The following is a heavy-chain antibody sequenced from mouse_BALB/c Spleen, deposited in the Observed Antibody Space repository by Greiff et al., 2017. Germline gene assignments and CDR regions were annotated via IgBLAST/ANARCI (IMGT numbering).Heavy chain of an antibody. V-gene: IGHV5-4*02. Sequence: EVKVVESGGGLVKPGGSLKLSCAASGFTFSDYYMYWVRQTPEKRLEWVATISDGGSYTYYPDSVKGRFTISRDNAKNNLYLQMSSLKSEDTAMYYCAREGATVPFAYWGQGTLVTVSA. J-gene: IGHJ3*01. CDR2: ISDGGSYT. D-gene: IGHD1-1*01. CDR1: GFTFSDYY. CDR3: AREGATVPFAY.